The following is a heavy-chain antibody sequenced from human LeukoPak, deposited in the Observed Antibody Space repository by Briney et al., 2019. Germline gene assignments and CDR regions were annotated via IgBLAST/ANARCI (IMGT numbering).Heavy chain of an antibody. CDR3: ARDNRILEWLGDWFDP. Sequence: SETLSLTCTVSGGSISSYYWSWIRQPAGKGLEWIGRTYTSGSTNYNPSLKSRVTMSVDTSKNQFSLKLSSVTAADTAVYYCARDNRILEWLGDWFDPWGQGTLVTVSS. CDR2: TYTSGST. V-gene: IGHV4-4*07. CDR1: GGSISSYY. J-gene: IGHJ5*02. D-gene: IGHD3-3*01.